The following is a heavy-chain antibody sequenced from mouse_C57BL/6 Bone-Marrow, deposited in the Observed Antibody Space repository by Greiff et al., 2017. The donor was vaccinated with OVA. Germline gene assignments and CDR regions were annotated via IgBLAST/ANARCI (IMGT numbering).Heavy chain of an antibody. CDR1: GFTFSDYG. CDR2: ISSGSSTI. V-gene: IGHV5-17*01. J-gene: IGHJ3*01. CDR3: ARRSGTLAWFAY. Sequence: EVQLVESGGGLVKPGGSLKLSCAASGFTFSDYGMHWVRQAPEKGLEWVAYISSGSSTIYYADTVKGRFTISRDNAKNTLFLQMTSLRSEDTAMYYCARRSGTLAWFAYWGQGTLVTVSA. D-gene: IGHD4-1*01.